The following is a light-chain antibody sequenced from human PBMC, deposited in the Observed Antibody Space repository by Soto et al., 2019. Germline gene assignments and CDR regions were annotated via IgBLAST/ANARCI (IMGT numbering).Light chain of an antibody. CDR3: QQYNNWPRT. V-gene: IGKV3-15*01. CDR1: QSVSRN. Sequence: EIVMMQSPGTLSVSKGERATLSCRASQSVSRNLAWYQQKPGQAPRLLIYDASTRATGIPARFSASGSGTEFTLTISSLQSEDFAVYYCQQYNNWPRTFGQGSKVDIK. J-gene: IGKJ1*01. CDR2: DAS.